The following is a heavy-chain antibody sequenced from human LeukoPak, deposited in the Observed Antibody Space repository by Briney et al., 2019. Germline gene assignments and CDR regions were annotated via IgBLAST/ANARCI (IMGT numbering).Heavy chain of an antibody. J-gene: IGHJ6*02. Sequence: ASVKVSRKASGYTFTGYYMHWVRQAPGQGLEWMGWINPNSGGTNYAQKFQGRVTMTRDTSISTAYMELSRLRSDDTAVYYCAREQVRGYYRYYYYGMDVWGQGTTVTVSS. CDR2: INPNSGGT. V-gene: IGHV1-2*02. CDR3: AREQVRGYYRYYYYGMDV. D-gene: IGHD3-22*01. CDR1: GYTFTGYY.